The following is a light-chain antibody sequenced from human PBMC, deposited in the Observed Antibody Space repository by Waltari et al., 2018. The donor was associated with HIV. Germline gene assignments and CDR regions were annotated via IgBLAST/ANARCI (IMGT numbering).Light chain of an antibody. V-gene: IGLV2-14*03. J-gene: IGLJ2*01. CDR2: DID. Sequence: QSALTQPASVSGFPGQTINISCTGISTDSRFYSHLSWYQQHPGSVPRLIIYDIDSRPSGISDHFSGSRSGDSASLTISGLQSGDEAHYFCASNRLDSTLVFGGGTKLTIL. CDR3: ASNRLDSTLV. CDR1: STDSRFYSH.